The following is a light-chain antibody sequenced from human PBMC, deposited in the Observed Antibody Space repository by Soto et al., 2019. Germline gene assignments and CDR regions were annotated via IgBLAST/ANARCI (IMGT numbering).Light chain of an antibody. CDR2: WAS. CDR3: QQYYSTPH. Sequence: DIVMTQSPDSLAVSLGERATINCKSSQSVLYSSNNKNYLAWYQQKPGQPPKLLIYWASTRESGVPDRFSGSGSGTDFTLTISSLQAEDVAVYYCQQYYSTPHFGGGTKVELK. V-gene: IGKV4-1*01. CDR1: QSVLYSSNNKNY. J-gene: IGKJ4*01.